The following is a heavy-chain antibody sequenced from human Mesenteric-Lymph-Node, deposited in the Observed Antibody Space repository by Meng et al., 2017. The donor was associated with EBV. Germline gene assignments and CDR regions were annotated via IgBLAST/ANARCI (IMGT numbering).Heavy chain of an antibody. D-gene: IGHD4-17*01. CDR1: GFALVTSAVC. CDR3: AHRPPDYGNWFDP. J-gene: IGHJ5*02. Sequence: TFQASTPTLFTHTQTITLTCPFAGFALVTSAVCVGWFRQPPGKALEWLALIYWDDDKWYSPSLRSRLTISKDTSKNQVVLRMTNMDPADTATYYCAHRPPDYGNWFDPWGQGTLVTVSS. V-gene: IGHV2-5*02. CDR2: IYWDDDK.